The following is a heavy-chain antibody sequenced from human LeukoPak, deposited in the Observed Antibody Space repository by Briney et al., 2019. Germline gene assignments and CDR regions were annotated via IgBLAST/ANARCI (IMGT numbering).Heavy chain of an antibody. V-gene: IGHV1-69*06. J-gene: IGHJ5*02. CDR1: GGTFSSYA. CDR3: ASIHDYGDYGWFDP. Sequence: ASVKVSCKASGGTFSSYAISWVRQAPGQGLEWMGGIIPIFGTASYAQKFQGRVTITADKSTSTAYMELSSLRSEDTAVYYCASIHDYGDYGWFDPWGQGTLVTVSS. D-gene: IGHD4-17*01. CDR2: IIPIFGTA.